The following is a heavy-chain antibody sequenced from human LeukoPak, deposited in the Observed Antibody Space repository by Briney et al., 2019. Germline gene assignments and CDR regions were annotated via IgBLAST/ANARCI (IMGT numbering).Heavy chain of an antibody. Sequence: PSQALSLTCTVSGGSISSGGYYWSWIRQPPGKGLEWIGYIYHSGSTYYNPSLKSRVTISVDTSKNQFSLKLSSVTAADTAVYYCARVAAGIGFFQHWGQGTLVTVSS. CDR3: ARVAAGIGFFQH. J-gene: IGHJ1*01. CDR2: IYHSGST. D-gene: IGHD6-13*01. V-gene: IGHV4-30-2*01. CDR1: GGSISSGGYY.